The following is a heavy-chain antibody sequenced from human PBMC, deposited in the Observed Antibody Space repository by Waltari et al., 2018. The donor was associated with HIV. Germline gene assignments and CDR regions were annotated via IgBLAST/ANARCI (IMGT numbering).Heavy chain of an antibody. J-gene: IGHJ5*02. Sequence: QVQLVQSGAAVKKPGSSVKVSCKASGGTFSSYAISWVRPAPGQGLEWMGGIIPISGTTNYAQKFQGRVTITADESTSTANMELNSLKSEDTAVYYCARLGRSRFLEWIPFDPWGQGTLVTVSS. CDR1: GGTFSSYA. D-gene: IGHD3-3*01. V-gene: IGHV1-69*12. CDR2: IIPISGTT. CDR3: ARLGRSRFLEWIPFDP.